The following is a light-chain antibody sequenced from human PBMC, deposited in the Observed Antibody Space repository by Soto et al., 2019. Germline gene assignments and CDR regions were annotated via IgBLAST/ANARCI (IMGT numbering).Light chain of an antibody. V-gene: IGLV7-46*01. Sequence: QAVVTQEPSLTVSPGGTVTLTCGSSTGAVTSGHYPYWFQKKPGQAPRTLISDTSNKHSWTPARFSGSLLGGKAALTLSGAQPEDEAEYYCLVAYGGPRVFGGVTKLTVL. CDR3: LVAYGGPRV. CDR1: TGAVTSGHY. J-gene: IGLJ3*02. CDR2: DTS.